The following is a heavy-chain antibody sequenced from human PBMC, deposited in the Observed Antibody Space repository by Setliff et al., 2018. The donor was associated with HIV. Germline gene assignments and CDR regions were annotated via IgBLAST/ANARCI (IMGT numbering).Heavy chain of an antibody. CDR3: GTDMYYYYGLDV. CDR1: GGSLSSGSHY. V-gene: IGHV4-61*09. D-gene: IGHD2-15*01. CDR2: FYTSGTT. J-gene: IGHJ6*02. Sequence: SETLSLTCSVSGGSLSSGSHYCTWLRQAAGKGLEWIGHFYTSGTTNYNPSLESRVTISVDTSKNQCSLKLSSVTAADAAVYYCGTDMYYYYGLDVWGQGIRVTVSS.